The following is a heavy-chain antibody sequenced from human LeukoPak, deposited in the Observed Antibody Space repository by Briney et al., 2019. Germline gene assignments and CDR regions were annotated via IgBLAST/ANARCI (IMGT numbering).Heavy chain of an antibody. CDR3: AKVSSSPHYFDY. CDR1: GFTFSSYA. CDR2: ISYDGSNK. V-gene: IGHV3-30-3*01. D-gene: IGHD6-6*01. Sequence: PGGSLRLSCTASGFTFSSYAMHWVRQAPGKGLEWVAVISYDGSNKYYADSVKDRFTISRDNSKNTLYLQMNSLRAEDAAVYYCAKVSSSPHYFDYWGQGTLVTVSS. J-gene: IGHJ4*02.